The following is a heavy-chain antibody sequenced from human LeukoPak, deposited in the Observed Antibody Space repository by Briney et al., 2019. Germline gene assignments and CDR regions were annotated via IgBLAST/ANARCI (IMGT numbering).Heavy chain of an antibody. J-gene: IGHJ4*02. CDR3: ARDRPGSYVDY. Sequence: GGSLRLSCAASGFTFSGYSMSWVRQAPGKGLEWVSIISSSSSHIFDADSVKGRFTISRDNAKNSLYLQMNSLRAEDTALYYCARDRPGSYVDYWGQGTLVTVSS. D-gene: IGHD1-26*01. CDR2: ISSSSSHI. CDR1: GFTFSGYS. V-gene: IGHV3-21*04.